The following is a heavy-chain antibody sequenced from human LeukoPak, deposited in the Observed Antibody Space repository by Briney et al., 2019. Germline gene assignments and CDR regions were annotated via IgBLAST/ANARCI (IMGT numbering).Heavy chain of an antibody. Sequence: PGQSLRLSCVASGFRFRSTWMSWVRQAPGKGLEWVAVISYDGSNKYYADSVKGRFTISRDNSKNTLYLQMNSLRAEDTAVYYCAKGRYYYYYGMDVWGQGTTVTVSS. CDR2: ISYDGSNK. J-gene: IGHJ6*02. V-gene: IGHV3-30*18. CDR3: AKGRYYYYYGMDV. CDR1: GFRFRSTW.